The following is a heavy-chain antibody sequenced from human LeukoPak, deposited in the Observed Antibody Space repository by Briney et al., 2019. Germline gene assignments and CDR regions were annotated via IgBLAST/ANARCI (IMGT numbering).Heavy chain of an antibody. CDR3: AIGWRGRSSNLFDY. J-gene: IGHJ4*02. CDR2: FDPEDGET. CDR1: GYTLTELS. Sequence: ASVKVSCKVSGYTLTELSMHWVRQAPGKGLEWMGGFDPEDGETIYAQKFQGRVTMTEDTSTDTAYMELSSLRSEDTAVYYCAIGWRGRSSNLFDYWGQGTLVTVFS. D-gene: IGHD3-3*01. V-gene: IGHV1-24*01.